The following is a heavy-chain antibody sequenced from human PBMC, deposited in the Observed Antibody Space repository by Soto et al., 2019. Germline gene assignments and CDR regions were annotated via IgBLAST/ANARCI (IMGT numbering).Heavy chain of an antibody. D-gene: IGHD5-18*01. J-gene: IGHJ4*02. CDR3: TRDLGETSMAY. Sequence: SETLSLTCAVSGYSISSGYYWGWVRQPPGKGLEWIGSIHHTGSTYYNPSLKSRVTISVDTSRNQFSLKLSSVTAADTAVYYCTRDLGETSMAYWGQGTLVTVSS. V-gene: IGHV4-38-2*02. CDR2: IHHTGST. CDR1: GYSISSGYY.